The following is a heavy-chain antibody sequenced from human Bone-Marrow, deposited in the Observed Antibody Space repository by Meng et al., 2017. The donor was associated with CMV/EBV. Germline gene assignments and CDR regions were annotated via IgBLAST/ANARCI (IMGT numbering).Heavy chain of an antibody. CDR3: ARVRLVPGTDNYYYYYGMDV. CDR1: GFTFSSYS. Sequence: GESLKISCAASGFTFSSYSMNWVRQAPGKGLEWVSSISSSSSYIYYADSVKGRFTISRDNAKHSLYLQMNSLRAEDTAVYYCARVRLVPGTDNYYYYYGMDVWGQGTTVTVSS. V-gene: IGHV3-21*01. J-gene: IGHJ6*02. CDR2: ISSSSSYI. D-gene: IGHD2-2*01.